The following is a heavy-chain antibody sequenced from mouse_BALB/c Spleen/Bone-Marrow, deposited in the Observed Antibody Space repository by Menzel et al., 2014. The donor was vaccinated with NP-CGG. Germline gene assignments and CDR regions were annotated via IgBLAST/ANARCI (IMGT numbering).Heavy chain of an antibody. V-gene: IGHV1-62-2*01. D-gene: IGHD2-4*01. CDR2: FYPGSDSI. CDR1: GYTFTEXI. CDR3: ARHEEGGYDYDVGSYAMDY. Sequence: VQLQESGAGLVKPGASVKLSCKASGYTFTEXIXHWVKQRSGQGLEWIGWFYPGSDSIKYNEKFKDKATLTADKSSNTVYMELSKLTSEDSAVYFCARHEEGGYDYDVGSYAMDYWGQGTSVTVSS. J-gene: IGHJ4*01.